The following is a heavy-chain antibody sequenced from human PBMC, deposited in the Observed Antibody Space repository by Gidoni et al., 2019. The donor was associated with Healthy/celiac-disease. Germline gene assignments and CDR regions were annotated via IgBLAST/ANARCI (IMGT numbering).Heavy chain of an antibody. D-gene: IGHD5-18*01. Sequence: QVQLVESGGGVVQHGRSLRLSCAASGFTFSSYGMHWVRQAPGKGLEWVAVISYDGSNKYYADSVKGRFTISRDNSKNTLYLQMNSLRAEDTAVYYCAKDTAMVNWGQGTLVTVSS. CDR3: AKDTAMVN. V-gene: IGHV3-30*18. J-gene: IGHJ4*02. CDR2: ISYDGSNK. CDR1: GFTFSSYG.